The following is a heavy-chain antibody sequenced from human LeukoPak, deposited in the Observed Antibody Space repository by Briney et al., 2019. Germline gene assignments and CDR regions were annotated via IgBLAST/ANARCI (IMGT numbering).Heavy chain of an antibody. CDR2: ISGSAGTT. CDR3: AKVINMIRGVDAFDF. V-gene: IGHV3-23*01. Sequence: GGSLRLSCAASGFTFSSYAMNWVRQAPGKGLEWVSGISGSAGTTYYADSVKGRFTISRDNSKNTLYLQIDSLRADDTALYYRAKVINMIRGVDAFDFWGQGTMVTVSS. CDR1: GFTFSSYA. J-gene: IGHJ3*01. D-gene: IGHD3-10*01.